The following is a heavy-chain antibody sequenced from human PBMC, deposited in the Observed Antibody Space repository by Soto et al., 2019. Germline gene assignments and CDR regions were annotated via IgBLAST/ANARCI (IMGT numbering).Heavy chain of an antibody. V-gene: IGHV3-9*01. CDR1: GFTFNTYF. CDR2: ISWNSVSI. Sequence: GGSLRLSCAASGFTFNTYFINWVRQAPGKGLEWVSGISWNSVSIGYADSVKGRFTISRDNAKNSLYLQMNSLRAEDTALYYCAKDMGDYWGQGTLVTVSS. CDR3: AKDMGDY. J-gene: IGHJ4*02.